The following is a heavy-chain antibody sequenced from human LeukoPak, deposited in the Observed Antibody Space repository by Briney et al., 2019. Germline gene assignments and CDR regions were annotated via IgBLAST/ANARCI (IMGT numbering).Heavy chain of an antibody. CDR3: ARASYDVLTG. Sequence: GGSLRLSCAASRFTFSSYSMNWVRQAPGKGLEWVSSISSSSSYIYYADSVKGRFTISRDNAKNSLYLQMNTLRTEDTAVYYCARASYDVLTGWGQGTLVAVSS. D-gene: IGHD3-9*01. CDR2: ISSSSSYI. CDR1: RFTFSSYS. J-gene: IGHJ4*02. V-gene: IGHV3-21*06.